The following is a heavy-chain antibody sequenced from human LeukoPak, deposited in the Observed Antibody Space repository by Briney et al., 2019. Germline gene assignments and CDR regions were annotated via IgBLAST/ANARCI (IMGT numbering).Heavy chain of an antibody. CDR3: ARHTTITYAFDI. D-gene: IGHD5-12*01. V-gene: IGHV4-59*08. J-gene: IGHJ3*02. CDR1: GGSINYY. Sequence: SETLSLTCTVSGGSINYYWSWIRQPPGKGLEWIGYIYYSGSTNYNSSLKSRVTISVDTSKNQFSLKLSSVTAADTAVYFCARHTTITYAFDIWGQGTMVTVSS. CDR2: IYYSGST.